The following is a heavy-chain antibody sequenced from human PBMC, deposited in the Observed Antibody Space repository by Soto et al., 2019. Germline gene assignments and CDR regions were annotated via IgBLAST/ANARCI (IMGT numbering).Heavy chain of an antibody. D-gene: IGHD3-22*01. V-gene: IGHV1-69*13. CDR1: GGTFSSYA. CDR2: IIPIFGTA. CDR3: ARDHDYYDSSGYYHNWFDP. J-gene: IGHJ5*02. Sequence: GASVKVSCKASGGTFSSYAISWVRQAPGQGLEWMGGIIPIFGTANYAQKFQGRVTITADESTSTAYMELSSLRSEDTAVYYCARDHDYYDSSGYYHNWFDPWGQGTLVTVSS.